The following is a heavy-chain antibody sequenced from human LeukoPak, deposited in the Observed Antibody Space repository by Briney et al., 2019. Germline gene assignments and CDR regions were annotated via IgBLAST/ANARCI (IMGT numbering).Heavy chain of an antibody. D-gene: IGHD2-8*01. CDR1: GYTFTGYY. CDR2: INPNSGGT. J-gene: IGHJ4*02. V-gene: IGHV1-2*02. CDR3: ARVAYCTKGVCINFDL. Sequence: ASVKVSCKASGYTFTGYYMHWVRQAPGQGLEWMGWINPNSGGTNYAQKFQGRVTVTRDTSTSTAYMELSGLRADDAAVYYCARVAYCTKGVCINFDLWGQGTLVTVSS.